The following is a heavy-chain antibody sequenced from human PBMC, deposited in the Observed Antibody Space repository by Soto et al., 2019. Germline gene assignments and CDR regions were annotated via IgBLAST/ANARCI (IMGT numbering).Heavy chain of an antibody. J-gene: IGHJ6*02. CDR1: GFTFSSYA. V-gene: IGHV3-30-3*01. CDR3: ASEYYDFWSGYYGYGMDV. CDR2: ISYDGSNK. Sequence: QVQLVESGGGVVQPGRSLRLSCAASGFTFSSYAMHWVRQAPGKGLAWVAVISYDGSNKYYADSVKGRFTICRDNSKNTLYRGMNSLRAEDTAVYYCASEYYDFWSGYYGYGMDVWGQGTTVTVSS. D-gene: IGHD3-3*01.